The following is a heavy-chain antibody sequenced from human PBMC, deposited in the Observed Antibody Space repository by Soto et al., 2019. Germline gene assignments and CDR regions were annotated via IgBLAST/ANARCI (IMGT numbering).Heavy chain of an antibody. D-gene: IGHD1-26*01. J-gene: IGHJ4*01. V-gene: IGHV6-1*01. CDR2: TYYRSEWYY. Sequence: SQTLSLTCAITGDSVSSNSAGWSWVRPSPSRGLEWLGRTYYRSEWYYEYAVSVRGRITINPETSKNQYSLQLNSVTPEDTAVYFCARGEQYSGRIFDYWGQGTLVTVSS. CDR3: ARGEQYSGRIFDY. CDR1: GDSVSSNSAG.